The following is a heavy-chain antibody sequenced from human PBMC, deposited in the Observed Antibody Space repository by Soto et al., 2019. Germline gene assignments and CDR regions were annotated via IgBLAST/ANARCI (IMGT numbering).Heavy chain of an antibody. V-gene: IGHV3-74*01. CDR3: ARDRIEAAGTPRFNYYYGMDV. J-gene: IGHJ6*02. Sequence: GVSLRLSCAASGFTFSMYWMHWVRQVPGKGPEWVSRINDDGISTNYADSVKGRFTISRDNSKNTLFLQMNSLRAEDTAVYYCARDRIEAAGTPRFNYYYGMDVWGQGTTVTVS. D-gene: IGHD6-13*01. CDR2: INDDGIST. CDR1: GFTFSMYW.